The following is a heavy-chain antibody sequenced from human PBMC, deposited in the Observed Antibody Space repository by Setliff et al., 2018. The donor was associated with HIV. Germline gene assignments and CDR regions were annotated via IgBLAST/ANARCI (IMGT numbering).Heavy chain of an antibody. D-gene: IGHD3-3*01. CDR2: INPSGGST. J-gene: IGHJ4*02. CDR1: GYTFTSYY. V-gene: IGHV1-46*01. Sequence: ASVKVSCKASGYTFTSYYMHWVRQAPGQGLEWMGIINPSGGSTSYAQKFQGRVTMTRDTSTSTVYMELSSLRSEDTAVYYCARDSSFVAAYDYWSGFSYFDFWGQGTLVTVSS. CDR3: ARDSSFVAAYDYWSGFSYFDF.